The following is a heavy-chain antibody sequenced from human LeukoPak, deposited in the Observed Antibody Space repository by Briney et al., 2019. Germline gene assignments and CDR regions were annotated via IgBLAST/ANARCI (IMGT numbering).Heavy chain of an antibody. V-gene: IGHV5-51*01. Sequence: GESLKISCEASGYSFPTYCIGWVRQMPGKGLEWMGIIYPGDSDIRYGPSFQGQVTISADKSISTAYLQWSSLKASDTAMYYCARKGGRYCSGGSCSYFDYWGQGSLVTVSS. CDR1: GYSFPTYC. CDR3: ARKGGRYCSGGSCSYFDY. D-gene: IGHD2-15*01. CDR2: IYPGDSDI. J-gene: IGHJ4*02.